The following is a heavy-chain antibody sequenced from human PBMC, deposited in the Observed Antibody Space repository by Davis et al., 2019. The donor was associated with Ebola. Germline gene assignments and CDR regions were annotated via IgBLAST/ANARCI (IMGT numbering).Heavy chain of an antibody. V-gene: IGHV4-39*01. CDR2: IYFGGIT. D-gene: IGHD3-9*01. J-gene: IGHJ6*02. Sequence: SETLSLTCTVSGASISSSSYYWGWIRQPPGKGLEWIGSIYFGGITYDNPSLKSRVTISVDTSKNPFSLKLRSVTAADTAVYYCATTRYDILTGYYYGMDVWGQGTTATVSS. CDR3: ATTRYDILTGYYYGMDV. CDR1: GASISSSSYY.